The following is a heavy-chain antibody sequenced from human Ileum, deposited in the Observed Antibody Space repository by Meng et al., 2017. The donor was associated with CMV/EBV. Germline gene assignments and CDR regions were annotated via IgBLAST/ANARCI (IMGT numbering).Heavy chain of an antibody. V-gene: IGHV3-15*01. CDR3: STLYGRGTRDY. CDR2: IKRKSDGGTA. Sequence: VKLVWSGGGSGKPGGSLRLSCVTSGFPFSNVWMSWVRQAPGKGLEWVGRIKRKSDGGTADYAAPVTGRFTISRDDSTNTVYLQMNSLRSEDTAVYYCSTLYGRGTRDYWGQGTLVTVSS. CDR1: GFPFSNVW. D-gene: IGHD2-8*01. J-gene: IGHJ4*02.